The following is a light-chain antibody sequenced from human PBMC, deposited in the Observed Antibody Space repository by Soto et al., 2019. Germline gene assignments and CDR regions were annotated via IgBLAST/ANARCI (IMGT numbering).Light chain of an antibody. V-gene: IGKV3-20*01. Sequence: EIVLTQSPGTLSLSPGERATLSCRASQSVSSNLAWYQQKPGQAPSLLIYGASSRATGIPDRFSGSGSGTDFTLTISRLEPEDFAVYYCQQYGSSPLTFGPGTKVDIK. CDR2: GAS. CDR3: QQYGSSPLT. CDR1: QSVSSN. J-gene: IGKJ3*01.